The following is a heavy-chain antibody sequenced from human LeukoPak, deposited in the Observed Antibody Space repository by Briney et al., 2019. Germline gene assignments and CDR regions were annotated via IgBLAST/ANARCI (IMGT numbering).Heavy chain of an antibody. CDR2: IYYSGST. D-gene: IGHD3-22*01. J-gene: IGHJ5*02. Sequence: PSETLSLTCTVSGGSISSSSYYWGWIRQPPGKGLEWIGSIYYSGSTYYNPSLKSRVTISVDTSKNQFSLKLSSVTAADTAVYYCARNYYDSSGYYYHWGQGTLVTVSS. V-gene: IGHV4-39*07. CDR3: ARNYYDSSGYYYH. CDR1: GGSISSSSYY.